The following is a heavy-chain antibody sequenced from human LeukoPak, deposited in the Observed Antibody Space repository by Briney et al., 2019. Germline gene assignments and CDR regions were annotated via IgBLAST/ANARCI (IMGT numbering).Heavy chain of an antibody. Sequence: GGSLRLSCAASGFTFDDFAMHWVRQAPGKGLEWVSGISWNSGSIGYADSVKGRFTISRDNAKNTLYLQMNSLKTEDTALYYCAKGGPITLIVVDGFDYWGQGTLVTVSS. D-gene: IGHD3-22*01. CDR3: AKGGPITLIVVDGFDY. CDR1: GFTFDDFA. V-gene: IGHV3-9*01. CDR2: ISWNSGSI. J-gene: IGHJ4*02.